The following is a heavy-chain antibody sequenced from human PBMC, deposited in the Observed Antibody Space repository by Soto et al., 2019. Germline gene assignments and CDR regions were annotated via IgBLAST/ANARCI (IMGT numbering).Heavy chain of an antibody. CDR1: YGSIISGGYY. J-gene: IGHJ4*02. V-gene: IGHV4-31*03. CDR3: ARRNPYSSCSYYFDV. D-gene: IGHD6-19*01. Sequence: SETLSLTCTGSYGSIISGGYYWIWIRHRPGKGLEWIGYIYYNGSPYYNPSLRSRVSISVDRSNNQFSLELTSVTAADTAVYFCARRNPYSSCSYYFDVRRPGTLVTVSS. CDR2: IYYNGSP.